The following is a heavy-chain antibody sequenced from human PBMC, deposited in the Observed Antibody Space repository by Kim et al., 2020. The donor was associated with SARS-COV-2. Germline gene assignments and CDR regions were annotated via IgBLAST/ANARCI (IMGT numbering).Heavy chain of an antibody. Sequence: SETLSLTCAVSGGSISSSNWWSWVRQPPGKGLEWIGEIYHSGSTNYNPSLKSRVTISVDKSKNQFSLKLSSVTAADTAVYYCAREYGVAAAGFDYWGQGTLVTVSS. D-gene: IGHD6-13*01. CDR3: AREYGVAAAGFDY. J-gene: IGHJ4*02. CDR2: IYHSGST. V-gene: IGHV4-4*02. CDR1: GGSISSSNW.